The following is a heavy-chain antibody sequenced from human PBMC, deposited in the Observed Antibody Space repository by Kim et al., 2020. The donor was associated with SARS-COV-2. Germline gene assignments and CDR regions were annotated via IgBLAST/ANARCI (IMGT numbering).Heavy chain of an antibody. V-gene: IGHV4-39*01. CDR2: IYYSGST. CDR1: GGSISSSSYY. J-gene: IGHJ2*01. CDR3: ARHIPGQWLGGWYFDL. D-gene: IGHD6-19*01. Sequence: SETLSLTCTVSGGSISSSSYYWGWIRQPPGKGLEWIGSIYYSGSTYYNPSLKSRVTISVDTSKNQFSLKLSSVTAADTAVYYCARHIPGQWLGGWYFDLWGRGTLVTVSS.